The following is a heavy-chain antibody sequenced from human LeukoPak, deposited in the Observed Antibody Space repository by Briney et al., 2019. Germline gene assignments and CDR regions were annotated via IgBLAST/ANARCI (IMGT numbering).Heavy chain of an antibody. Sequence: PSETLSLTCAVYGGSFSGYYWSWIRQPPGKGLEWIGEINHSGSTNYNPSLKSRVTISVDTSNNQFSLKLSSVTAADTAVYYCARPWNSGYMYYFDYWGQGTLVTVSS. V-gene: IGHV4-34*01. CDR1: GGSFSGYY. CDR2: INHSGST. J-gene: IGHJ4*02. CDR3: ARPWNSGYMYYFDY. D-gene: IGHD3-22*01.